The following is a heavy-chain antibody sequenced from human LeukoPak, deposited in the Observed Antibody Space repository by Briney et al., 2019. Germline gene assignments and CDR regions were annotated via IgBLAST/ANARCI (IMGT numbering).Heavy chain of an antibody. D-gene: IGHD2-8*01. CDR2: FDPEDVET. V-gene: IGHV1-24*01. CDR1: GYTLTELS. Sequence: ASVKVSCKVSGYTLTELSMHWVRQAPGKGFEGMGGFDPEDVETIYAQKFQGRVTMPEDTSTDTAYMELSSLRSEDTAMYYCATASSNIVLMVYRYFDLWGRGTLVTVSS. J-gene: IGHJ2*01. CDR3: ATASSNIVLMVYRYFDL.